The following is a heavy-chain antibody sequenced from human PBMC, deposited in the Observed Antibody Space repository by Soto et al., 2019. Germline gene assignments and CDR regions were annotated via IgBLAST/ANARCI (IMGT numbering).Heavy chain of an antibody. V-gene: IGHV4-59*08. D-gene: IGHD2-2*01. CDR2: IYYSGST. CDR3: ASNYCSSTSCYGWFDP. J-gene: IGHJ5*02. CDR1: GGSISSYY. Sequence: SETLSLTCTVSGGSISSYYWSWIRQPPGKGLEWIGYIYYSGSTNYNPSLKSRVTISVDTSKNQFSLKLSSVTAADTAVYYCASNYCSSTSCYGWFDPWGQGTLVTVSS.